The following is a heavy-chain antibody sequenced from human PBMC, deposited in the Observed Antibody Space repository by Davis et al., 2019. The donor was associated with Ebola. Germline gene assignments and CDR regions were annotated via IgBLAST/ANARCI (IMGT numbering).Heavy chain of an antibody. CDR1: GGFISSHY. Sequence: SETLSLTCTASGGFISSHYWSWIRQPPGKGLEWIGHIYISGSTNYNPSLKSRVTMSVDTSKNQFSLKLSSVTAADTAVYYCARTRLYCSSTSCYLYYYYGMDVWGQGTTVTVSS. D-gene: IGHD2-2*01. CDR3: ARTRLYCSSTSCYLYYYYGMDV. J-gene: IGHJ6*02. V-gene: IGHV4-4*08. CDR2: IYISGST.